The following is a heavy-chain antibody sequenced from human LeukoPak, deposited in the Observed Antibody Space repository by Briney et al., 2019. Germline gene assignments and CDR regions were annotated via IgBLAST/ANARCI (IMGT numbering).Heavy chain of an antibody. Sequence: ASETLSLTCTVSGGSISSYYWSWIRQPPGKGLEWIGYICYSGSTNYNPSLKSRVTISVDTSKNQFSLKLSSVTAADTAVYYCARHAQGLLSTVDFLDYWGQGTLVTVSS. CDR2: ICYSGST. V-gene: IGHV4-59*08. J-gene: IGHJ4*02. CDR1: GGSISSYY. CDR3: ARHAQGLLSTVDFLDY. D-gene: IGHD3-10*01.